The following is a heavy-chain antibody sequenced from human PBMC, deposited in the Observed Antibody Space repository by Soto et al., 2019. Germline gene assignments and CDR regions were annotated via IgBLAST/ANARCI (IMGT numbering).Heavy chain of an antibody. CDR3: ARGAALNTYYNYYGMDV. CDR2: IYYSGSA. CDR1: GGSISSGDYY. Sequence: SETLSLTCTVSGGSISSGDYYWSWIRQPPGKGLEWIGYIYYSGSAYYTPSLQSRVSISIDTSKNQFSLKLTSVTATDTAVYFCARGAALNTYYNYYGMDVWGQGTTVTVSS. J-gene: IGHJ6*02. D-gene: IGHD6-25*01. V-gene: IGHV4-30-4*01.